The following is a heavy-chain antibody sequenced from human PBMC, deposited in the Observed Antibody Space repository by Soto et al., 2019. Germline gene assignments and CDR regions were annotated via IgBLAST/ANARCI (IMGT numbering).Heavy chain of an antibody. CDR1: GGTFSSYT. D-gene: IGHD3-9*01. CDR2: IIPILGIA. CDR3: ARGYYDILTGAGLYYYGMDV. Sequence: QVQLVQSGAEVKKPGSSVKVSCKASGGTFSSYTISWVRQAPGQGLEWMGRIIPILGIANYAQKFQGRVTITADQSTSTAYMELSSLRSEDMAVYYCARGYYDILTGAGLYYYGMDVWGQGTTVTVSS. V-gene: IGHV1-69*02. J-gene: IGHJ6*02.